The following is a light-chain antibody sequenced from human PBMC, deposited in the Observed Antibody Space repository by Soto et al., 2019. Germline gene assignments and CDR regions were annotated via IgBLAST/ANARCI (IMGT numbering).Light chain of an antibody. J-gene: IGLJ1*01. V-gene: IGLV1-44*01. Sequence: QSVVTQPPSASGTRGQRITISCSGSSSNIESHTVNWYQQVPGTAPKLLINTNNQRPSGVPDRFSGSKSGASASLAISGLQPEDEATYYCATWDDSRKGVFGTGTKVTVL. CDR3: ATWDDSRKGV. CDR1: SSNIESHT. CDR2: TNN.